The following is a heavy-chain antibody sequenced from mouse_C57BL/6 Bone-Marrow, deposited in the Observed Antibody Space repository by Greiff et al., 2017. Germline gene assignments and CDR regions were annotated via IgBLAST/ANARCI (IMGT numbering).Heavy chain of an antibody. CDR1: GYTFTSYW. V-gene: IGHV1-55*01. J-gene: IGHJ4*01. Sequence: QVQLKQPGAELVKPGASVKMSCKASGYTFTSYWITWVKQRPGQGLEWIGDIYPGSGSTNYNEKFKSKATLTVDTSSSTAYMQLSSLTSEDSAVXYCARASDGYYYARDYWGQGTSVTVSS. D-gene: IGHD2-3*01. CDR2: IYPGSGST. CDR3: ARASDGYYYARDY.